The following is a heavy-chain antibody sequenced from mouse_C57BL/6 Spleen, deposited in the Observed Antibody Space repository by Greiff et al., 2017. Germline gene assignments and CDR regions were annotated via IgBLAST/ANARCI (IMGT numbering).Heavy chain of an antibody. CDR1: GYAFSSSW. D-gene: IGHD2-3*01. CDR3: ARDGYYVGAMDY. CDR2: IYPGDGDT. Sequence: QVQLKESGPELVKPGASVKISCKASGYAFSSSWMNWVKQRPGKGLEWIGRIYPGDGDTNYNGKFKGKATLTADKSSSTAYMQLSSLTSEDSAVYFCARDGYYVGAMDYWGQGTSVTVSS. V-gene: IGHV1-82*01. J-gene: IGHJ4*01.